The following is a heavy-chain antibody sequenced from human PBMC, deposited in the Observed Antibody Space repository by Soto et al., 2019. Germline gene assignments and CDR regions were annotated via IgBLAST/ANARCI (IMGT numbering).Heavy chain of an antibody. CDR3: ARLTGALFDY. CDR2: ISSGSSTI. V-gene: IGHV3-48*02. D-gene: IGHD7-27*01. J-gene: IGHJ4*02. CDR1: RFTFSSYG. Sequence: GGSLRLSCAASRFTFSSYGLNWVRQAPGKGLEWVSYISSGSSTIYYADSVKGRFTVSRDNAKNSLYLQMNSLRDGDTAVYYCARLTGALFDYWGQGTRVTVPQ.